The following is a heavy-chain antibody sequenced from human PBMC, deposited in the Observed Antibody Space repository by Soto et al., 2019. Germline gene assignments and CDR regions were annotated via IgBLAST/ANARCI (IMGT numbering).Heavy chain of an antibody. V-gene: IGHV4-34*01. CDR2: INHSGST. J-gene: IGHJ3*02. Sequence: SETLSLTCAVYGGSFSGYYWSWIRQPPGKGLEWIGEINHSGSTNYNPSLKSRVTISVDTSKNQFSLKLSSVTAADTAVYYCARRLDRYVDDAFDICGQGTMVTVSS. D-gene: IGHD2-15*01. CDR3: ARRLDRYVDDAFDI. CDR1: GGSFSGYY.